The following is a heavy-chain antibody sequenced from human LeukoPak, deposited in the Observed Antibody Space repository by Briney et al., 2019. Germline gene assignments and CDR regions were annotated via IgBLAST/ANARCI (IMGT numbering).Heavy chain of an antibody. V-gene: IGHV3-9*01. Sequence: GGSLRLSCAASGFRFDEYAMHWVRQAPGKGLEWVSGISWNSGNIDYADSVKGRFTISRDNSKNTLYLQMNSLRAEDTAVYYCARGYGSRSYYGMDVWGQGTTVTVSS. J-gene: IGHJ6*02. CDR3: ARGYGSRSYYGMDV. CDR1: GFRFDEYA. D-gene: IGHD3-10*01. CDR2: ISWNSGNI.